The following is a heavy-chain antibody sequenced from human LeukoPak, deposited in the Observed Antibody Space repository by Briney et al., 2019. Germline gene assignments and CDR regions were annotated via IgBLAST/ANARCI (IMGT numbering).Heavy chain of an antibody. V-gene: IGHV3-48*03. CDR3: ARGEANYGWYFDL. D-gene: IGHD4-17*01. CDR2: ISSSGSTI. Sequence: GGSLRLSCAASGFTFSSYEMNWVRQAPGKGLEWVSYISSSGSTIYYADSVKGRFTISRDNAKNSLYLQMNSLRAEGTAVYYCARGEANYGWYFDLWGRGTLVTVSS. CDR1: GFTFSSYE. J-gene: IGHJ2*01.